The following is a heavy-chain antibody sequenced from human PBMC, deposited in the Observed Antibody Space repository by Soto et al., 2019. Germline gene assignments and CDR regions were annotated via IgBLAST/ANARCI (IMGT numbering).Heavy chain of an antibody. CDR3: ARDQKGGSCRGGICHFWYGMDV. CDR1: GFTFSNYS. D-gene: IGHD2-15*01. V-gene: IGHV3-30-3*01. CDR2: MSYDGSNK. Sequence: QVHLVESGGGVVQPGRSLRLSCTASGFTFSNYSIHWVRQAPGKGLEWVAVMSYDGSNKYYADSVKGRFTISRDNSKNTRYVQMNSLRAEDTAMYYCARDQKGGSCRGGICHFWYGMDVWGQGTTVTVS. J-gene: IGHJ6*02.